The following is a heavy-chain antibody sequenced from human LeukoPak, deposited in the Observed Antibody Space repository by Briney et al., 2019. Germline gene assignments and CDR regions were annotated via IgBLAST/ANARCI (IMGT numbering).Heavy chain of an antibody. CDR1: GGSISSGGYY. D-gene: IGHD2-2*01. CDR3: ARALVVVPRHFDY. Sequence: PSETLSLTCTVSGGSISSGGYYWSWIRQHPGKGLEWIGYIYYSGSTYYNPSLKSRVTISVDTSKNQLSLKLSSVTAADTAVYYCARALVVVPRHFDYWGQGALVTVSS. CDR2: IYYSGST. J-gene: IGHJ4*02. V-gene: IGHV4-31*03.